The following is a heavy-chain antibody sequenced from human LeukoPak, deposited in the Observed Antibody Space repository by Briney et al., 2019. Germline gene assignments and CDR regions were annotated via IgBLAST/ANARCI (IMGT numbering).Heavy chain of an antibody. V-gene: IGHV3-21*01. Sequence: GGSLRLSCAASGFTFSSYSMNWVRQAPGKGLEWVSSISSSSSYIYYADSVKGRFTISRDNAKNSLYLQMNSLRAEDTAVYYCARVVGGSYYFDYWGQGTLVTVFS. D-gene: IGHD1-26*01. CDR1: GFTFSSYS. CDR3: ARVVGGSYYFDY. CDR2: ISSSSSYI. J-gene: IGHJ4*02.